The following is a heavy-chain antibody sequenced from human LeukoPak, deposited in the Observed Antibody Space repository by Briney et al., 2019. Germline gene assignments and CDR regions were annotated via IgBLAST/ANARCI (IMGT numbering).Heavy chain of an antibody. CDR1: GYTFTSYY. D-gene: IGHD3-22*01. V-gene: IGHV1-46*01. J-gene: IGHJ4*02. CDR3: ARDPDLPYYYDSSGYQTFSEY. CDR2: INPSGGST. Sequence: GASVKVSCKASGYTFTSYYMHWVRQAPGQGLEWMGIINPSGGSTSYAQKFQGRVTMTRDTSTSTVYMELSSLRSEDTAVYYCARDPDLPYYYDSSGYQTFSEYWGQGTLVTVSS.